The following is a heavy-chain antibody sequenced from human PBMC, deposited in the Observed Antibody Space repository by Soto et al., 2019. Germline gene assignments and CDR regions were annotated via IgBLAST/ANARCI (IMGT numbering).Heavy chain of an antibody. CDR3: ERGNSVVVTANYFDY. CDR1: GYTFTSYG. V-gene: IGHV1-46*01. CDR2: INPSGGST. J-gene: IGHJ4*02. D-gene: IGHD2-21*02. Sequence: EASVKVSCKASGYTFTSYGISWVRQAPGQGLEWMGIINPSGGSTSYAQKFQGRVTMTRDTSTSTVYMELSSLRSEDTAVYYCERGNSVVVTANYFDYWGQGTLVTVSS.